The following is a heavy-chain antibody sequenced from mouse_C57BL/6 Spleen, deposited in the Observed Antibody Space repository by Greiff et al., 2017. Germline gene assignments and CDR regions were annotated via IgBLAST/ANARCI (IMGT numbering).Heavy chain of an antibody. V-gene: IGHV1-72*01. J-gene: IGHJ1*03. D-gene: IGHD5-5*01. CDR3: EDYRDWYFDV. CDR2: IDPNSGGT. Sequence: VQLQQPGAELVKPGASVKLSCKASGYTFTSYWMHWVKQRPGRCLEWIGRIDPNSGGTKYNEKFKSKATLTVDKPTSTAYMQLSSLTSEDSAVYYCEDYRDWYFDVWGTGTTVTVSS. CDR1: GYTFTSYW.